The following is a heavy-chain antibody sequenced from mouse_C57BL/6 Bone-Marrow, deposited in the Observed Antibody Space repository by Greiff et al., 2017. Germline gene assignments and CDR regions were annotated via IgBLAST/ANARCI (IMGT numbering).Heavy chain of an antibody. J-gene: IGHJ2*01. CDR2: IWTGGGT. V-gene: IGHV2-9-1*01. D-gene: IGHD2-2*01. CDR3: ARLFYGYDGYFDY. Sequence: VQRVESGPGLVAPSQSLSITCTVSGFSLTSYAISWVRQPPGKGLEWLGVIWTGGGTNYNSALKSRLSISKDNSKSQVFLKMNSLQTDDTARYYCARLFYGYDGYFDYWGQGTTLTVSS. CDR1: GFSLTSYA.